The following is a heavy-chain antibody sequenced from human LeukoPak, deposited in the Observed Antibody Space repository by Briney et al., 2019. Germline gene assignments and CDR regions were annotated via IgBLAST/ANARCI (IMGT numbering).Heavy chain of an antibody. CDR3: VRIVGHTTTDF. V-gene: IGHV3-30-3*01. CDR1: GFSLSSYA. J-gene: IGHJ4*02. Sequence: GGSLRLSCEASGFSLSSYAFHWVRQAPGKGLEWVSFVSFDGRNKNYADSVRGRFTISRDNSKNTLYLQMNSVTYEVTAVYFCVRIVGHTTTDFWGQGTIVTVSS. CDR2: VSFDGRNK. D-gene: IGHD1-26*01.